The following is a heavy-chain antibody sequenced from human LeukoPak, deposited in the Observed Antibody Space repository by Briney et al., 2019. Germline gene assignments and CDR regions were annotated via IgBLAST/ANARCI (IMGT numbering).Heavy chain of an antibody. D-gene: IGHD6-13*01. CDR2: ISGSGGSA. Sequence: PGGSLRLSCTASGFTFNHYAMTWVRQAPGKGLDWVSGISGSGGSAHYADSVKGRFTISRDNAKNSLYPQMNSLRVEDTAVYYCARGYRSSWPYYFDYWGQGTLVTVSS. CDR1: GFTFNHYA. J-gene: IGHJ4*02. CDR3: ARGYRSSWPYYFDY. V-gene: IGHV3-23*01.